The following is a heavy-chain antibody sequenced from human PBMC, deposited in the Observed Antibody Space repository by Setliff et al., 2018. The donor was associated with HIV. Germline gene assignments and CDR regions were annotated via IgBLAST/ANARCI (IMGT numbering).Heavy chain of an antibody. V-gene: IGHV3-30*04. D-gene: IGHD1-26*01. J-gene: IGHJ4*02. Sequence: PGGSLRLSCAVSGIIFSDYTMHWVRQAPGKGPEWVAVISHDGNKKYYADSVKGRFTISRDNSKNTLFLQMNSLRSADTGTYYCARVDVLLAYAANPRVGALDQWGQGTLVTVSS. CDR2: ISHDGNKK. CDR3: ARVDVLLAYAANPRVGALDQ. CDR1: GIIFSDYT.